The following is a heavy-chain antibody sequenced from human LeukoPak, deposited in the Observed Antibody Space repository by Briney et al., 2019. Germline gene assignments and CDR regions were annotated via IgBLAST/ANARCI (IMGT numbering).Heavy chain of an antibody. CDR3: AKDNPTYSSLSAGMDV. V-gene: IGHV3-30*18. D-gene: IGHD6-6*01. Sequence: QPGGSLRLSCAASGFTFSSYGMHWVRQAPGKGLEWVAVISYDGSNKYYADSVKGRFTISRDNSKNTLYLQMNSLRAEDTAVYYCAKDNPTYSSLSAGMDVWGQGTTVTVSS. CDR2: ISYDGSNK. J-gene: IGHJ6*02. CDR1: GFTFSSYG.